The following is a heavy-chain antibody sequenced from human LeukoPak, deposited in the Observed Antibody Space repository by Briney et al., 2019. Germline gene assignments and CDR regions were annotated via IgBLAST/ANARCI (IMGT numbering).Heavy chain of an antibody. J-gene: IGHJ4*02. CDR3: AKSSGSYFKYIDY. Sequence: PGGSLRLSCAASGFTFDDYAMHWVRQAPGKGLEWVSLIRWDGATTYYADSVKGRFTISRDNSKNSLYLQMNSLRAEDTALYYCAKSSGSYFKYIDYWGQGTLVTVSS. V-gene: IGHV3-43D*03. CDR1: GFTFDDYA. CDR2: IRWDGATT. D-gene: IGHD1-26*01.